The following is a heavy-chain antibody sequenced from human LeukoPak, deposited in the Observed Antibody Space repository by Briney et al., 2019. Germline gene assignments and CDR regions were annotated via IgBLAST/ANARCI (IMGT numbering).Heavy chain of an antibody. D-gene: IGHD3-22*01. V-gene: IGHV1-18*01. Sequence: ASVKVSCTASGYTFTSYGISWVRQAPGQGLEWMGWISGYNVNKNYAQKLLGRVTMTTDTSTSTAYMELRSLRSDDTALYYCVRDRGGPKYYYDTSGYSRADYWGQGALVTVSS. CDR3: VRDRGGPKYYYDTSGYSRADY. CDR1: GYTFTSYG. CDR2: ISGYNVNK. J-gene: IGHJ4*02.